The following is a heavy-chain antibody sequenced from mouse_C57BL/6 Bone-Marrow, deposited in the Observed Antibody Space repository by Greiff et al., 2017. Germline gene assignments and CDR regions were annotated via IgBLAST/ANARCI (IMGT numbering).Heavy chain of an antibody. Sequence: EVQVVESGPGLVKPSQSLSLTCSVTGYSITSGYYWNWIRQFPGNKLEWMGYISYDGSNNYNPSLKNRISITRDTSKNQFFLKLNSVTTEDTATYYCARDQDYGGFDYWGQGTTLTVSS. V-gene: IGHV3-6*01. CDR2: ISYDGSN. J-gene: IGHJ2*01. D-gene: IGHD1-1*01. CDR3: ARDQDYGGFDY. CDR1: GYSITSGYY.